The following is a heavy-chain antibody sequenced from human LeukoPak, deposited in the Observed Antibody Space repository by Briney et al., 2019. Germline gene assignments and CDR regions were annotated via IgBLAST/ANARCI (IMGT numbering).Heavy chain of an antibody. CDR1: GFTFSTYE. D-gene: IGHD3-16*01. CDR3: ARPRWGTRDFDH. Sequence: GGSLRLSCAASGFTFSTYEMNWVRQAPGKGLEWVSYISSSGSIIYYADSVKGRSTISRDNAENSLYLQMNSLRGEDTAVYYCARPRWGTRDFDHWGQGTLVTVSS. CDR2: ISSSGSII. V-gene: IGHV3-48*03. J-gene: IGHJ4*02.